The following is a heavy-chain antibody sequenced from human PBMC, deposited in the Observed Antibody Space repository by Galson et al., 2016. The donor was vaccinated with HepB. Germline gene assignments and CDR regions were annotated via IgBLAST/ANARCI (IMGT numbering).Heavy chain of an antibody. D-gene: IGHD2/OR15-2a*01. V-gene: IGHV3-9*01. CDR2: ISYNSRTI. J-gene: IGHJ6*02. CDR1: GFTFDDYA. Sequence: SLRLSCAASGFTFDDYAMSWVRQTPGKGLEWVSTISYNSRTIDYADSVKGRFTISRDSAENSLHMQLNSLKTEDTALYYCAKDRGNLNYYQLYGMDVWGQGTAVTVSS. CDR3: AKDRGNLNYYQLYGMDV.